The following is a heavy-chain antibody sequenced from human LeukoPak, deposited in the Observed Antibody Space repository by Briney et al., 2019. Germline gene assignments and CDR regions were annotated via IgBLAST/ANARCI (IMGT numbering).Heavy chain of an antibody. D-gene: IGHD3-22*01. J-gene: IGHJ6*02. CDR3: ATHDSPNYYPMDV. Sequence: GESLKISCKGSGYSFTSYWIGWVRQMPGKGLEWMGIIYPGDSDTRYSPSFQGQVTISADKSISTAYLQWSSLKASDTAMYYCATHDSPNYYPMDVWGQGTTVTVSS. CDR1: GYSFTSYW. CDR2: IYPGDSDT. V-gene: IGHV5-51*01.